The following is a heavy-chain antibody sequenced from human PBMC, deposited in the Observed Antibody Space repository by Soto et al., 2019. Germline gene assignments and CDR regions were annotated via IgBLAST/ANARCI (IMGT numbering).Heavy chain of an antibody. Sequence: QVQLQESGPGLVKPSQTLSLTCTVSGGSISSGGYYWSWIRQHPGKGLEWIGYIYYSGSTYYNPTLKSRVTISVDTSKNQFSLKLSSVTAAATAVYYCARDPSASGSYFDYWGQGTLVTVSS. D-gene: IGHD3-10*01. CDR3: ARDPSASGSYFDY. CDR1: GGSISSGGYY. CDR2: IYYSGST. V-gene: IGHV4-31*03. J-gene: IGHJ4*02.